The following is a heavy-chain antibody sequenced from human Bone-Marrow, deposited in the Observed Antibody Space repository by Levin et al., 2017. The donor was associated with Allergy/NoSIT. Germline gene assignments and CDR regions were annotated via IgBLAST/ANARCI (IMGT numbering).Heavy chain of an antibody. CDR2: ISSDGSNI. V-gene: IGHV3-30*18. Sequence: GGSLRLSCAASGFTFSNYGMYWVRQAPGKGLEWVAAISSDGSNIHYADSVKGRFTISRDNSKNTLYLEMNSLRAEDTAVYSCAKDDDYSIFTGSGMDVWGQGTSVTVSS. CDR3: AKDDDYSIFTGSGMDV. CDR1: GFTFSNYG. D-gene: IGHD3-9*01. J-gene: IGHJ6*02.